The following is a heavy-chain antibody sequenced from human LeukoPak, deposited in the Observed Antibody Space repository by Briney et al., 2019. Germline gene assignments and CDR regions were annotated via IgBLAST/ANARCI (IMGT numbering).Heavy chain of an antibody. J-gene: IGHJ6*03. D-gene: IGHD5-18*01. CDR1: GFPFSDYY. Sequence: GSLRLSCAASGFPFSDYYMSWSRQVPGNGLEWVSYISSSGSTIYYADSVKGRFTISRDNAKNSLYLQMNSVRAEDTGVCICVRALGYTHYMDITGKGTTGTVSS. V-gene: IGHV3-11*01. CDR2: ISSSGSTI. CDR3: VRALGYTHYMDI.